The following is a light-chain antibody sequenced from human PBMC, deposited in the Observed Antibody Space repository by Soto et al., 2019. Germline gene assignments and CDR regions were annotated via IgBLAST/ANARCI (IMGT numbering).Light chain of an antibody. Sequence: EIVLTQSPGTLSLSPGERATLSCRASQSVSSSFLAWYQHKPGQAPRLLIYGASNRATGTPDRFSGSGSGTDFTLTISRLEPEDFAVYYCQQYGSSGTFGQGTKVDIK. CDR3: QQYGSSGT. CDR2: GAS. J-gene: IGKJ1*01. V-gene: IGKV3-20*01. CDR1: QSVSSSF.